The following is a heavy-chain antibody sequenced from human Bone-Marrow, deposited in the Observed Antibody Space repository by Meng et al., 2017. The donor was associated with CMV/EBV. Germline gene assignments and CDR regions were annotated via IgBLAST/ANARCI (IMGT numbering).Heavy chain of an antibody. CDR2: INPNSGGT. CDR3: AGDTRLRFLEWLWL. Sequence: ASVKVSCKASGYTFTGYYMHWVRQAPGQGLEWMGWINPNSGGTNYAQKFQGRVTMTRDTSISTAYMELSRLRSDDTAVYYCAGDTRLRFLEWLWLWCQGTLVTVSS. V-gene: IGHV1-2*02. J-gene: IGHJ4*02. D-gene: IGHD3-3*01. CDR1: GYTFTGYY.